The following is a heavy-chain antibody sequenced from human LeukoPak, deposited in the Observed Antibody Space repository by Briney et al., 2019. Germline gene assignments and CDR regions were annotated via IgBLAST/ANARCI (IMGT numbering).Heavy chain of an antibody. Sequence: SETLSLTCAVYGGSFSGYYWSWIRQPPGKGLEWIGEINHSGSTNYNPSLKSRVTISVDTSKNQFSLKLSSVTAADTAVYYCARADHSSGSDAFDIWGQGTMVTVSS. J-gene: IGHJ3*02. V-gene: IGHV4-34*01. CDR2: INHSGST. CDR1: GGSFSGYY. D-gene: IGHD3-22*01. CDR3: ARADHSSGSDAFDI.